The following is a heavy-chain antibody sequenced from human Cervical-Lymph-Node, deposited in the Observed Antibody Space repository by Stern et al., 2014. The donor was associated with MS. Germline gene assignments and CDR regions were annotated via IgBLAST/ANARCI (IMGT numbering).Heavy chain of an antibody. J-gene: IGHJ4*02. CDR3: ARGYTTSSGRPDY. V-gene: IGHV4-59*08. D-gene: IGHD6-6*01. CDR1: GGSTSSYY. Sequence: DQLVESGPGLVKPSETLSLTCTVSGGSTSSYYWSWIRQPPGKGLEWIGYISSSGGTKYNPSLKSRVTISLDPSKNQFSQTLSSVTAADTAVYYCARGYTTSSGRPDYWGQGTLVTVSS. CDR2: ISSSGGT.